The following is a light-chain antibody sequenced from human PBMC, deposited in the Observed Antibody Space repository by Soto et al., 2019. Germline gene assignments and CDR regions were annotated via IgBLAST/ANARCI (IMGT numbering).Light chain of an antibody. CDR1: QSLSSW. CDR2: KAS. V-gene: IGKV1-5*03. Sequence: DIQMTQSPSTLSASVGDRVTITCRASQSLSSWLAWYQQKPGKAPKSLIYKASSLESGVPSRFSGSGSGTEFTLTISSLQPDDFATYYCQQYLSYPITVGQGTRLGIK. CDR3: QQYLSYPIT. J-gene: IGKJ5*01.